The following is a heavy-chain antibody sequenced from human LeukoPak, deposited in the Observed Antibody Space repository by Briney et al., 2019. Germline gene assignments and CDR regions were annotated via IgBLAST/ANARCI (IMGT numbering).Heavy chain of an antibody. D-gene: IGHD1-26*01. J-gene: IGHJ6*03. CDR1: GFTFSTYN. V-gene: IGHV3-21*01. Sequence: GGSLRLSCAASGFTFSTYNMNWVRQAPGKGLEWVSSITSSSSYIYYADSVKGRFTISRDNAKSSLYLQMNSLRDEDTAVYYCARDPYSGSYGDYYYYYMDVWGKGTTVTISS. CDR2: ITSSSSYI. CDR3: ARDPYSGSYGDYYYYYMDV.